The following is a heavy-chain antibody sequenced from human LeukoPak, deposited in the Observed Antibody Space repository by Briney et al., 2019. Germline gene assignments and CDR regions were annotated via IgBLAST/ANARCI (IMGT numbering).Heavy chain of an antibody. CDR1: GGSFSGYY. D-gene: IGHD6-13*01. J-gene: IGHJ6*03. CDR2: INHSGST. V-gene: IGHV4-34*01. CDR3: ARGPGGAAGTFYYMDV. Sequence: SETQSLTCAVYGGSFSGYYWSWIRQPPGKGLEWIGEINHSGSTNYNPSLKSRVTISVDTSKNQFSLKLSSVTAADTAVYYCARGPGGAAGTFYYMDVWGKGTTVTVSS.